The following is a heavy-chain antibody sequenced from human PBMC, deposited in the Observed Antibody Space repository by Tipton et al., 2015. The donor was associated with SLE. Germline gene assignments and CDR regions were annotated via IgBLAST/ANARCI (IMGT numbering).Heavy chain of an antibody. D-gene: IGHD3/OR15-3a*01. Sequence: SLRLSCVASGFTLRIYAMSWVRQAPGKGLEWVSAILGDTGDSDQTSYGDSVKGRFTISRDNSKNTLYLHMNSLRVEDTAIYYCAKNIYYGFGTNHAFEVWGQGTLVTVSS. CDR1: GFTLRIYA. J-gene: IGHJ3*01. CDR3: AKNIYYGFGTNHAFEV. CDR2: ILGDTGDSDQT. V-gene: IGHV3-23*01.